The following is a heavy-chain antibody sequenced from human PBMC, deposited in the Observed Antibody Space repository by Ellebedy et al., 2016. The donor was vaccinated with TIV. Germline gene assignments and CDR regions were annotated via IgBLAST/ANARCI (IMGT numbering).Heavy chain of an antibody. CDR3: ARELITMVQNWFDP. Sequence: GGSLRLXXAASGFTFSSYWMSWVRQAPGKGLEWVANIKQDGSEKYYVHSVKGRFTISRDNAKNSLYLQMNSLRAEDTAVYYCARELITMVQNWFDPWGQGTLVTVSS. J-gene: IGHJ5*02. CDR2: IKQDGSEK. CDR1: GFTFSSYW. D-gene: IGHD3-10*01. V-gene: IGHV3-7*01.